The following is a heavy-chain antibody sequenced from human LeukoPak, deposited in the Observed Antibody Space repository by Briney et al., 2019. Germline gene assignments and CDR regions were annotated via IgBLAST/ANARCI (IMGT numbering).Heavy chain of an antibody. CDR1: GFTFSSYG. CDR2: IWYDGSNK. CDR3: ARDMGSGSHFDY. Sequence: GGSLRLSCAASGFTFSSYGMHWVRQAPGKGLEWVAVIWYDGSNKYYADSVKGRFTISRDNSKNTLYLQMNSLRAEDTAVYYCARDMGSGSHFDYWGQGTPVTVSS. J-gene: IGHJ4*02. D-gene: IGHD3-22*01. V-gene: IGHV3-33*01.